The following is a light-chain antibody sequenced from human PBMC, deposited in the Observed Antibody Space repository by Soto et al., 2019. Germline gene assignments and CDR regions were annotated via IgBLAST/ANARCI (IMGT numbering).Light chain of an antibody. V-gene: IGKV1-5*01. Sequence: IQVTQSPPTLSASEGDRVTITCRASQTISTWMAWYQQKPGKAPKLLVYGASSRATGIPDRFSGTGSETDFTLTISRLEPEDFAVYYCQQYDNSPITFGQGTRLEIK. J-gene: IGKJ5*01. CDR3: QQYDNSPIT. CDR1: QTISTW. CDR2: GAS.